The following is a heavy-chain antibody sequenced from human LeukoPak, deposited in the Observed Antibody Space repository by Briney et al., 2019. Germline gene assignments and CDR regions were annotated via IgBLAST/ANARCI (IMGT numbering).Heavy chain of an antibody. V-gene: IGHV3-7*01. CDR2: MNIDGSEK. CDR1: GFTFSSYW. D-gene: IGHD5/OR15-5a*01. J-gene: IGHJ3*02. Sequence: GGSLRLSCAASGFTFSSYWMSWVRQAPGKRLEWVANMNIDGSEKYYADSVKGRFTISRDNARNPVYLQMNSLRVEDTAVYYCARDLRGDAFDIWGQGTMVTVSS. CDR3: ARDLRGDAFDI.